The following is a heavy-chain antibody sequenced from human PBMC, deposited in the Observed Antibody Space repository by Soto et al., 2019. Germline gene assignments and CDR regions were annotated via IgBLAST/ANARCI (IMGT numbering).Heavy chain of an antibody. J-gene: IGHJ4*02. D-gene: IGHD3-10*01. V-gene: IGHV1-69*01. CDR1: GGTFNTYA. CDR3: ARASMMREFISYFFDY. Sequence: QVQLVQSGAEVRKPGSSVKVSCQASGGTFNTYAFVWVRQAPGQGLEWMGGILPIFGTPNYAPKFQDRVTITADESTNTAYLELSGLRSDDTAIYYCARASMMREFISYFFDYWGQGTLVTVSS. CDR2: ILPIFGTP.